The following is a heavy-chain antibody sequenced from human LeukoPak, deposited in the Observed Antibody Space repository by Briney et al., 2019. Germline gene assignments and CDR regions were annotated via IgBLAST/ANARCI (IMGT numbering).Heavy chain of an antibody. J-gene: IGHJ4*02. D-gene: IGHD1-26*01. CDR2: ISWNSGSI. CDR3: AKDRSRWELPRAFDY. V-gene: IGHV3-9*01. Sequence: PGGSLRLSCAASGFTFDDYAMHWVRQAPGKGLEWVLGISWNSGSIGYADSVKGRFTISRDNAKNSPYLQMNSLRAEDTALYYCAKDRSRWELPRAFDYWGQGTLVTVSS. CDR1: GFTFDDYA.